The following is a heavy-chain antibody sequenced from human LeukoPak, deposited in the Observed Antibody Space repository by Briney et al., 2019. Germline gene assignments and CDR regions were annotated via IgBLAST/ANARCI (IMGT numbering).Heavy chain of an antibody. CDR2: IYYSGST. D-gene: IGHD1-20*01. J-gene: IGHJ6*02. V-gene: IGHV4-59*01. CDR3: ARALRARITGTTASVYGMDV. Sequence: SETLSLTCTVSGGSISSYYWRWIRQPPGKGLEWIGYIYYSGSTNYNPSLKSRVTISVDMSKSQFSLKLSSVTAADTAVYYWARALRARITGTTASVYGMDVWGQGTTVTVSS. CDR1: GGSISSYY.